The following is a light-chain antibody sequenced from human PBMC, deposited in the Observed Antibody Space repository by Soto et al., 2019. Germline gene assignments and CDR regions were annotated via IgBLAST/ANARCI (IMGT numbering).Light chain of an antibody. V-gene: IGKV1-39*01. J-gene: IGKJ1*01. CDR2: AAS. CDR3: QQTYSSPET. CDR1: QSISNY. Sequence: DIQMTQSPSSLSASVGDRVTITCRARQSISNYLNWFQHKPGNPPKLLIYAASILQGGVPSRFSARGSGTDFTLTISSLQPEDFATYYCQQTYSSPETFGQGTKVEI.